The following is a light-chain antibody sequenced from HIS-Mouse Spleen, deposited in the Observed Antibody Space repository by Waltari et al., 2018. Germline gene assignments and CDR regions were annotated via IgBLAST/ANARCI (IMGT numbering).Light chain of an antibody. CDR2: DDN. CDR1: RSTLRNRY. CDR3: GTWDSSLSAGRVV. V-gene: IGLV1-51*01. Sequence: QSLLTRLPSISAAPGQQVTIPCPATRSTLRNRYLSCYPQLPRTAPKLLSYDDNKRPSGIPDRFSGSKSGTSATLGITGLQTGDEADYYCGTWDSSLSAGRVVFGGGTKLTVL. J-gene: IGLJ2*01.